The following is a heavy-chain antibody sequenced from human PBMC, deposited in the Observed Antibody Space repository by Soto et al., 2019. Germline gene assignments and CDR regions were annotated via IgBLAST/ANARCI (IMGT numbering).Heavy chain of an antibody. J-gene: IGHJ6*02. Sequence: QVQLVQSGAEVKKPGSSVKVSCKASGGTFSSYTISWVRQAPGQGLEWMGRIIPILGIANYAQKFQGRVTITADKSPSPAYMELSSLRSEDTAVYYWAGGYMTTVGGGYYYGMDVWGQGTTVTVSS. D-gene: IGHD4-17*01. CDR1: GGTFSSYT. V-gene: IGHV1-69*02. CDR2: IIPILGIA. CDR3: AGGYMTTVGGGYYYGMDV.